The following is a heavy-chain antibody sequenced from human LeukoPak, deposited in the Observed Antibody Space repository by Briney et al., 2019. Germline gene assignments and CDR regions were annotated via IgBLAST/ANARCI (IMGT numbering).Heavy chain of an antibody. D-gene: IGHD3-3*01. Sequence: PGRSLRLSCAASGFTFSSYAMHWVRQAPGKGLEWVVVISYDGSNKYYADSVKGRFTISRDNSKNTLYLQMNSLRAEDTAVYYCARGGYDFWSTFGYWGQGTLVTVSS. CDR2: ISYDGSNK. CDR1: GFTFSSYA. V-gene: IGHV3-30-3*01. CDR3: ARGGYDFWSTFGY. J-gene: IGHJ4*02.